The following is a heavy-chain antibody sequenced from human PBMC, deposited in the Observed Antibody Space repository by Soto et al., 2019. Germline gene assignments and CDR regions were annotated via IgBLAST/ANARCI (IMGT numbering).Heavy chain of an antibody. CDR1: GYTSSSYG. Sequence: ASVKVSCKXSGYTSSSYGISWVRQAPGQGLEWMGWISAYNGNTNYAQKLQGRVTMTTDTSTSTVYMELRSLRSDDTAVYYCARDYGRGRVPFGYWGQGSLVTVSS. V-gene: IGHV1-18*01. D-gene: IGHD4-17*01. CDR2: ISAYNGNT. CDR3: ARDYGRGRVPFGY. J-gene: IGHJ4*02.